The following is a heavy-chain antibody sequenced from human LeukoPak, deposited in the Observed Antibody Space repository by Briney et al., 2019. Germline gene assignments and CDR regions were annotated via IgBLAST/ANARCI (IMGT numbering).Heavy chain of an antibody. CDR1: GFTFSSYS. V-gene: IGHV3-48*04. CDR3: ATGITGTLDY. CDR2: ISSSSSTI. D-gene: IGHD1-7*01. Sequence: GGSLRLSCAASGFTFSSYSMNWVRQAPGKGLEGVSYISSSSSTIYYADSVKGRFTISRDNAKNSLYLQMNSLRAEDTAVYYCATGITGTLDYWGQGTLVTVSS. J-gene: IGHJ4*02.